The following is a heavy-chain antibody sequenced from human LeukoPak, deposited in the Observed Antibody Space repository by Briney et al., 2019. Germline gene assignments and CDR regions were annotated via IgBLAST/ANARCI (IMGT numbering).Heavy chain of an antibody. CDR1: GFTFSSYA. CDR3: TVQVIPSDKWFDP. D-gene: IGHD2-21*01. Sequence: GGSLRLSCAASGFTFSSYAMTWVRQAPGKGLEWVGFIRSKPYGGTACYAASVKGRFTISRDDSITIAYLDMNGLKSEDTGVYHCTVQVIPSDKWFDPWGQGTPVTVSS. V-gene: IGHV3-49*04. J-gene: IGHJ5*02. CDR2: IRSKPYGGTA.